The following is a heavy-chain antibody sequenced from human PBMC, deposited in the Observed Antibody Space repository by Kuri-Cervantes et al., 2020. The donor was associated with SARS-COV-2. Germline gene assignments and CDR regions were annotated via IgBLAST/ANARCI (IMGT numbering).Heavy chain of an antibody. J-gene: IGHJ3*01. V-gene: IGHV3-74*01. Sequence: GEALKISCSASGFTFRIYWMYLVRQVPGRGLEWVASIHKDGSDTIYADSVRGQFTISRDNAINMVYLQMSSLRAEDTAVYYCARDISAVRLWRVSFDLWGQGTMVTVSS. D-gene: IGHD3-10*01. CDR2: IHKDGSDT. CDR3: ARDISAVRLWRVSFDL. CDR1: GFTFRIYW.